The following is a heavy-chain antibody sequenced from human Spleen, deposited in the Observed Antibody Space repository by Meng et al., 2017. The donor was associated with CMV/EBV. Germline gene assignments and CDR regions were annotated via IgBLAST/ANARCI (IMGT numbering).Heavy chain of an antibody. Sequence: ASVKVSCKASGYTFTSYGISWVRQAPGQGLEWMGWISAYNGNTNYAQKLQGRVTMTTDTSTSTAYMELRSLRSEDTAVYYCARGLGIAVAEGLDYWGQGTLVTVSS. D-gene: IGHD6-19*01. V-gene: IGHV1-18*01. CDR3: ARGLGIAVAEGLDY. CDR2: ISAYNGNT. CDR1: GYTFTSYG. J-gene: IGHJ4*02.